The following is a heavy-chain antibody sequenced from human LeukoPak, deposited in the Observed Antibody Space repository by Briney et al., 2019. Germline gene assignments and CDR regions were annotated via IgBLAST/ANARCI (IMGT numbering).Heavy chain of an antibody. J-gene: IGHJ4*02. CDR2: ISSSSSYI. CDR1: GFTFSSYS. V-gene: IGHV3-21*01. D-gene: IGHD3-16*01. CDR3: ARSRYDYIWGIDY. Sequence: PGGSLRLSCAGSGFTFSSYSMNWVRQAPGKGLEWVSSISSSSSYIYYADSVKGRFTISRDNAKNTLYLQMNSLRDEDTAVFYCARSRYDYIWGIDYWGQGTLVTISS.